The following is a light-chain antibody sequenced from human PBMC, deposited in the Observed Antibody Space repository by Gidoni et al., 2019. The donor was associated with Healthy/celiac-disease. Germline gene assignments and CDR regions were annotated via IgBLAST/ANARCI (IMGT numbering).Light chain of an antibody. V-gene: IGLV2-14*01. CDR2: EVS. CDR3: SSYTSSSHVV. CDR1: SSDVGGYNY. J-gene: IGLJ2*01. Sequence: GSPGQSITISCTGTSSDVGGYNYVSWYQQHPGKAPKLMIYEVSNRPSGVSNRFSGSKSGNTASLTISGLQAEDEADYYCSSYTSSSHVVFGRGTKLTVL.